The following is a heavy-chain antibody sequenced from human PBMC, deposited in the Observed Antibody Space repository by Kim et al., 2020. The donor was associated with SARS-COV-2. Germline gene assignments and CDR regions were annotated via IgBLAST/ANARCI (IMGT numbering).Heavy chain of an antibody. CDR3: ARLGPWTVAADGGAKY. Sequence: GESLKISCKGSGYSFTSYWIGWVRQMPGKGLEWMGIIYPGDSDTRYSPSFQGQVTISADKSISTAYLQWSSLKASDTAMYYCARLGPWTVAADGGAKYWGQGTLVTVSS. J-gene: IGHJ4*02. V-gene: IGHV5-51*01. D-gene: IGHD6-19*01. CDR1: GYSFTSYW. CDR2: IYPGDSDT.